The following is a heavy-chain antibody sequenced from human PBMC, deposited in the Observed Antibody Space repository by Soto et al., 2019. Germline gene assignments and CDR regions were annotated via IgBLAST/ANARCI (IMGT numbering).Heavy chain of an antibody. CDR2: IYPGDSDS. Sequence: PGESLKISCKGSGYRFSSYWFGWVRQMPGKGLEWMGIIYPGDSDSRYSPSFQGQVTFSADKSISTAYLQWSSLKASDTAMYYCTRPRTSDASDIWGQGTMVTVSS. J-gene: IGHJ3*02. CDR1: GYRFSSYW. V-gene: IGHV5-51*01. CDR3: TRPRTSDASDI.